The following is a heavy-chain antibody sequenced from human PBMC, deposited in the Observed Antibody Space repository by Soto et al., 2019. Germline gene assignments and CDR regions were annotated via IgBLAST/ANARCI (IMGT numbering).Heavy chain of an antibody. J-gene: IGHJ4*02. V-gene: IGHV3-11*01. CDR1: GLSFSDYY. D-gene: IGHD3-10*02. CDR2: STSSCSTI. Sequence: QVELVESGGGLVKPGGSLRLSCAASGLSFSDYYISWIRQAPGKGLEGMASSTSSCSTIYYADSVKGRFTISRNDANNSLSLQLERLSAEDTAVYYCATVFRSSNFNYWGQGTLVTVSS. CDR3: ATVFRSSNFNY.